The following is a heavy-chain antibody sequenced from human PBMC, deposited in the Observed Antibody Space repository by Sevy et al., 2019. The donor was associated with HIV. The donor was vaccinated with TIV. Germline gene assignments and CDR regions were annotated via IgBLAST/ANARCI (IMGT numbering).Heavy chain of an antibody. J-gene: IGHJ3*02. CDR2: INSDGSII. V-gene: IGHV3-74*01. D-gene: IGHD3-10*01. Sequence: GGSLRLSCEASGFTFSSYWMHWVRQAPGKGLVWVSRINSDGSIISYADSVKGRFTISRNNAKNTVYLQMNSLRAEDTAVYYCARMGITLSRGDRGDAFDIWGQGTMVTVSS. CDR1: GFTFSSYW. CDR3: ARMGITLSRGDRGDAFDI.